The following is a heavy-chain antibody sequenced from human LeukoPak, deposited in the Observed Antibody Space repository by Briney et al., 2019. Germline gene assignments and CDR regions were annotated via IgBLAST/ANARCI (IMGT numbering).Heavy chain of an antibody. CDR2: IIPILGIA. Sequence: SVKVSCKASGGTFSSYAISWVRQAPGQGLEWMGRIIPILGIANYAQKFQGRVTITADKSTSTAYMELSSLRSEDTAVYYCARDSLDSSGYTGYWGQGTLVTVSS. V-gene: IGHV1-69*04. CDR1: GGTFSSYA. CDR3: ARDSLDSSGYTGY. D-gene: IGHD3-22*01. J-gene: IGHJ4*02.